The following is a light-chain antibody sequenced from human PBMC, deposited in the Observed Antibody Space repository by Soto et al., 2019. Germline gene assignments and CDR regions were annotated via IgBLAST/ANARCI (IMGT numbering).Light chain of an antibody. CDR3: QQYGTSPVT. CDR2: GAS. J-gene: IGKJ4*01. CDR1: QSVISNF. Sequence: IVLTQSPGTLSLSPGERATLSCRASQSVISNFLAWYQQKPGQAPRLLIYGASSRATGIPDRFSGSGSGTDFTLTITRLEPEDFAVYFCQQYGTSPVTFGGGTKVDIK. V-gene: IGKV3-20*01.